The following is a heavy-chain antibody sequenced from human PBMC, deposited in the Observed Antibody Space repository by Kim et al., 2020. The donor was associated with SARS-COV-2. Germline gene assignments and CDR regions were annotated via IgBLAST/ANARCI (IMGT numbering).Heavy chain of an antibody. J-gene: IGHJ5*02. CDR1: GYTFTSYG. CDR3: ARHRAAAGLSDWFDP. Sequence: ASVKVSCKASGYTFTSYGISWVRQAPGQGLEWMGWISAYNGNTNYAQKLQGRVTMTTDTSTSTAYMELRSLRSDDTAVYYCARHRAAAGLSDWFDPWGQGTLVTVSS. CDR2: ISAYNGNT. D-gene: IGHD6-13*01. V-gene: IGHV1-18*01.